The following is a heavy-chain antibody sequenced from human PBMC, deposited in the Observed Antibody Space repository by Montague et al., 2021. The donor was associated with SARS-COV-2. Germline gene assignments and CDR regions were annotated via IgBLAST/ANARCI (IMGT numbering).Heavy chain of an antibody. D-gene: IGHD3-10*01. J-gene: IGHJ6*03. CDR3: ARLRDGVVPSPILGFGSYYSYYYMDV. CDR2: INHSGST. V-gene: IGHV4-34*01. CDR1: GTSFSGYY. Sequence: SETLSLTCAVHGTSFSGYYWNWIRQPPGKGLEWIGEINHSGSTKYNPSLKSRLTISADTSKNQFSLKLTSVAAADTAVYYCARLRDGVVPSPILGFGSYYSYYYMDVWGRGTTVTVSS.